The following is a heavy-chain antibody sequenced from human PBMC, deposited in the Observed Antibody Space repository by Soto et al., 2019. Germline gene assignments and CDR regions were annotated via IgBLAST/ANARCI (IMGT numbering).Heavy chain of an antibody. V-gene: IGHV3-23*01. CDR1: GFTFSSYV. CDR2: ISGTGGTI. J-gene: IGHJ3*02. CDR3: AKESIITSVGDAFDI. D-gene: IGHD1-26*01. Sequence: GGSLRLSCAASGFTFSSYVMSWVRQAPGKGLEWVSSISGTGGTIYYADSVKGRITISRDNSKNTVYLEMNILRAKDTAVYHCAKESIITSVGDAFDIWGQGTMVTVSS.